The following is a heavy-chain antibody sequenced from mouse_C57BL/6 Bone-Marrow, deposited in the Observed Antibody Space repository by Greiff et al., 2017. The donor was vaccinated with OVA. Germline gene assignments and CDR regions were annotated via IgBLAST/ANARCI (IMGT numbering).Heavy chain of an antibody. CDR3: ARGYYYGSSYYAMDY. CDR1: GFTFSSYA. J-gene: IGHJ4*01. V-gene: IGHV5-4*01. D-gene: IGHD1-1*01. Sequence: EVQGVESGGGLVKPGGSLKLSCAASGFTFSSYAMSWVRQTPEKRLEWVATISDGGSYTYYPDNVKGRFTISRDNAKNNLYLQMSHLKSEDTAMYYCARGYYYGSSYYAMDYWGQGTSVTVSS. CDR2: ISDGGSYT.